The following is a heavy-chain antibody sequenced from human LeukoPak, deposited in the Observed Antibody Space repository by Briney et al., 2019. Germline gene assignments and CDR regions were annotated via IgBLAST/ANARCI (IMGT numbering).Heavy chain of an antibody. CDR3: ARVKDFWSGYPFHY. D-gene: IGHD3-3*01. J-gene: IGHJ4*02. CDR2: INPNSGGT. Sequence: GASVKASCKASGYTFTGYYMHWVRQAPGQGLEWMGWINPNSGGTNYAQKFQGRVTMTRDTSISTAYMELSRLRSDDTAVYYCARVKDFWSGYPFHYWGQGTLVTASS. CDR1: GYTFTGYY. V-gene: IGHV1-2*02.